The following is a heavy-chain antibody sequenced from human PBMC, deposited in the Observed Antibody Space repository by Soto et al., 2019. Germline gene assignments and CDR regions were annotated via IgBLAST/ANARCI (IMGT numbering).Heavy chain of an antibody. CDR2: ISWDGGST. D-gene: IGHD5-18*01. J-gene: IGHJ6*02. V-gene: IGHV3-43*01. CDR3: AGSNVDTAMVTSYGMDV. Sequence: GGSLRLSCAASGFTFDDYTMHWVRQAPGKGLEWVSLISWDGGSTYYADSVKGRFTISRDNSKNSLYLQMNSLRTEDTALYYCAGSNVDTAMVTSYGMDVWGQGTKVTVSS. CDR1: GFTFDDYT.